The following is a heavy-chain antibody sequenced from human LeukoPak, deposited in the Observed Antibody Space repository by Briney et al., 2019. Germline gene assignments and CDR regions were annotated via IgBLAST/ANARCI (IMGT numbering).Heavy chain of an antibody. CDR3: ARPGRYYGSGSRIRGKGYFDY. J-gene: IGHJ4*02. CDR2: INHSGST. D-gene: IGHD3-10*01. Sequence: SETLSLTCTDSGGSISSSSYYWGWIRQPPGKGLEWIGEINHSGSTNYNPSLKSRVTISVDMPKNQFSLKLSSVTAADTAVCYCARPGRYYGSGSRIRGKGYFDYWGQGTLVTVSS. CDR1: GGSISSSSYY. V-gene: IGHV4-39*07.